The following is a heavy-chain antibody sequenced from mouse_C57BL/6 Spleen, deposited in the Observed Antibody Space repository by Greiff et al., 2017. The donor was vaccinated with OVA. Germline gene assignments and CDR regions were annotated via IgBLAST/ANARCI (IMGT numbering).Heavy chain of an antibody. CDR2: IDPEDGEN. V-gene: IGHV14-2*01. J-gene: IGHJ1*03. Sequence: VQLKQSGAELVKPGASVKLSCTASGFNIKDYYMHWVKQRTEQGLEWIGRIDPEDGENKYAPKFQGKATITANTSSNTAYLQLSSLTSEDTAVYFCARSYYGNWYFDVWGTGTTVTVSS. CDR3: ARSYYGNWYFDV. CDR1: GFNIKDYY. D-gene: IGHD1-1*01.